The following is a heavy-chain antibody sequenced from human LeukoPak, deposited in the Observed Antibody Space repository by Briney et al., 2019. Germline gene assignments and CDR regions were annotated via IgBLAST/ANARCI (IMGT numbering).Heavy chain of an antibody. D-gene: IGHD1-26*01. J-gene: IGHJ4*02. V-gene: IGHV4-59*12. CDR2: IYYSGST. Sequence: SETLSLTCTVSGGSISSYYWSWIRQPPGKGLEWIGYIYYSGSTNYNPSLKSRVTISVDTSKNQFSLKLSSVTAADTAVYYCARDPSGSFHFDYWGQGTLVTVSS. CDR1: GGSISSYY. CDR3: ARDPSGSFHFDY.